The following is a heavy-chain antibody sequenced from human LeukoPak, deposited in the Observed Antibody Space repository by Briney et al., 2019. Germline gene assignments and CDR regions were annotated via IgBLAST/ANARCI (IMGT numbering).Heavy chain of an antibody. CDR2: ISSSGGST. J-gene: IGHJ4*02. CDR3: AKDAYGSGSYEDY. D-gene: IGHD3-10*01. CDR1: GFIFSSYG. V-gene: IGHV3-23*01. Sequence: PGGSLGLSCAASGFIFSSYGMSWVRQAPGKGLEWVSTISSSGGSTYCADSVKGRFTISRDNSKNTLFLQMNSLRAEDTAVYYCAKDAYGSGSYEDYWGQGTLVTVSS.